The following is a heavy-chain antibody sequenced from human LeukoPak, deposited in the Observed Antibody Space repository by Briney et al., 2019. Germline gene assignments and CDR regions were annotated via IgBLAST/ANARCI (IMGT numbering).Heavy chain of an antibody. J-gene: IGHJ4*02. CDR3: AKGQNSHFDY. D-gene: IGHD2/OR15-2a*01. V-gene: IGHV3-48*03. CDR1: GFSFSSYE. Sequence: PGGSLRLSCAASGFSFSSYEMNWVRQAPGKGLEWISYISSSGSTTYCADSVKGRFTISRDNARNSLYLQMNSLRAEDTAVYYCAKGQNSHFDYWGQGTLVTVSS. CDR2: ISSSGSTT.